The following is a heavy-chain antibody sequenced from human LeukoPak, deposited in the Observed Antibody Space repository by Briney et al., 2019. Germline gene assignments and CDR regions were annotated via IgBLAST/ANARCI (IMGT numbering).Heavy chain of an antibody. Sequence: SETLSLTCTVSGGSISSYYWSWIRQPPGKGLEWIGYIYYSGSTNYNPSLKSRVTISVDTSKNQFSLKLSSVIAADTAVYYCARDPPWPVDYWGQGTLVTVSS. CDR3: ARDPPWPVDY. D-gene: IGHD5-12*01. CDR1: GGSISSYY. J-gene: IGHJ4*02. V-gene: IGHV4-59*01. CDR2: IYYSGST.